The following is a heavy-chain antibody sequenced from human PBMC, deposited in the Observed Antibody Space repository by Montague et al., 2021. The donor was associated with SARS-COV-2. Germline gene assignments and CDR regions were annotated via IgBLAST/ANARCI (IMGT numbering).Heavy chain of an antibody. CDR3: ASMVRAQVYYFDY. V-gene: IGHV4-39*01. D-gene: IGHD3-10*01. J-gene: IGHJ4*02. Sequence: SETLSLTCTVSGGSISSSSYYWGWIRQPAGKGLEWIGSNFYSGSTDYNPSLKSRVTISVDTTKNQFSLKLSSVTAADTAVYYCASMVRAQVYYFDYWGQGTLVTVSS. CDR1: GGSISSSSYY. CDR2: NFYSGST.